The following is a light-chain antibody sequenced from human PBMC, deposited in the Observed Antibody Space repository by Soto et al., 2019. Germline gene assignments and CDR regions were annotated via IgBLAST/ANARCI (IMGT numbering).Light chain of an antibody. J-gene: IGKJ1*01. CDR2: SAS. V-gene: IGKV1-5*03. Sequence: DIQIAQSPSTLSSSVGARVTITCRASQSISTWLAWYQQKPGKAPKLLIYSASDLESGVPSRFSGSGFGTEFTLTITSLQPDDFATYYCQQYNSYSTFGPATFGQGTKVDIK. CDR3: QQYNSYSTFGPAT. CDR1: QSISTW.